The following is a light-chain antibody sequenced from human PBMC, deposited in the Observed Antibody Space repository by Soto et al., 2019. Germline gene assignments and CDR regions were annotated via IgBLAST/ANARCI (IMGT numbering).Light chain of an antibody. J-gene: IGKJ1*01. V-gene: IGKV3D-15*01. Sequence: EIVMTQSPATLSVSPGERATLSCRASQSISDTLAWYQQKPGQAPRLLIYDASNRATGIPARFSGSGSGTDFTLTISSLEPEDFAVYYCQQYSIWRTFGQGTKVDIK. CDR3: QQYSIWRT. CDR2: DAS. CDR1: QSISDT.